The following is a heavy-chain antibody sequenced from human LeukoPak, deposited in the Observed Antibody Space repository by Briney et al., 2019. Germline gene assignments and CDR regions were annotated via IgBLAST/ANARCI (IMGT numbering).Heavy chain of an antibody. CDR1: GFTFSSSL. CDR3: ASGRVTAVH. CDR2: VNQDGGEK. D-gene: IGHD2-21*02. Sequence: PGGSLRLSCAASGFTFSSSLMTWVRQAPGKGLEWVASVNQDGGEKNYVDSVKGRFTISRDNAKNSLYLQMNSLRTEDTAVYYCASGRVTAVHWGQGTLVTVSS. V-gene: IGHV3-7*03. J-gene: IGHJ4*02.